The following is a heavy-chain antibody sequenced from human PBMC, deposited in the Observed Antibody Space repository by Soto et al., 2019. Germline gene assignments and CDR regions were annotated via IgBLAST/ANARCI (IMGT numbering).Heavy chain of an antibody. CDR3: ARHPAPRLFDYMDV. V-gene: IGHV3-21*01. J-gene: IGHJ6*03. D-gene: IGHD2-15*01. CDR1: GFTFSNYS. Sequence: GGSLRLSCAASGFTFSNYSMNWVRQAPGKGLEWVSSISRSSSYIYYVGSVKGRFTISRDNAKNSLYLQMNSLRAEDTAVYYCARHPAPRLFDYMDVWGTGTTVTVSS. CDR2: ISRSSSYI.